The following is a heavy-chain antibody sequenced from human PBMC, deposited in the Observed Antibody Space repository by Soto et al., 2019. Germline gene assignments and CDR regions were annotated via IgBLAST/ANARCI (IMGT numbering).Heavy chain of an antibody. D-gene: IGHD6-6*01. CDR2: ISGSSITI. J-gene: IGHJ4*02. V-gene: IGHV3-11*01. Sequence: VQLVESGGGLVKPGGSVRLSCAASGFSFSDSYMSWVRQAPGKGLEWVSYISGSSITISHADSVKGRFTISRDNGKNSVYLQMDSLRAEDTAVYYCARFLGGIPARPFDYWGQGTLVTVSS. CDR3: ARFLGGIPARPFDY. CDR1: GFSFSDSY.